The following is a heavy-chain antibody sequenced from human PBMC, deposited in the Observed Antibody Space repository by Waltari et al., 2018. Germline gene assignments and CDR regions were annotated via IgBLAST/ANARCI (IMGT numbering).Heavy chain of an antibody. Sequence: VQSGSEVQTPGASVRVSCQASGSLFPDFHLHCFRQTPNQRFEWMGWFNPKKGDSESAANFLGRVTMSRDTSINTVYLDLSGLRSDDTAVYFCARDPGPIVGAPDLWGQGTLVTVFS. CDR2: FNPKKGDS. CDR1: GSLFPDFH. J-gene: IGHJ5*02. D-gene: IGHD1-26*01. V-gene: IGHV1-2*02. CDR3: ARDPGPIVGAPDL.